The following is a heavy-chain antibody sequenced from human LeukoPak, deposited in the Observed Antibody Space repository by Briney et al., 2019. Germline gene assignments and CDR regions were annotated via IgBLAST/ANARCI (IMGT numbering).Heavy chain of an antibody. J-gene: IGHJ3*02. CDR1: GFTFNSYW. CDR3: ARVPRYCSSTSCYAGAFDI. Sequence: GGSLRLSCAASGFTFNSYWMTWVRQAPGKGLEWVANIKQDGSEKNYVDSVKGRFTISRDNAKNSLYLQMNSLRAEDTAVYYCARVPRYCSSTSCYAGAFDIWGQGTMVTVSS. D-gene: IGHD2-2*01. CDR2: IKQDGSEK. V-gene: IGHV3-7*01.